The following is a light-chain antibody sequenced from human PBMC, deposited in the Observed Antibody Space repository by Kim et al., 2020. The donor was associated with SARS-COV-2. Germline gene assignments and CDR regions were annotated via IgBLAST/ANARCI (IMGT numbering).Light chain of an antibody. CDR3: QQRGNWPYT. Sequence: DIVLTQSPATLSLSPGERATLSCRASQNVNSYLAWYQQKPGQAPRLLLYDVSDRAIGIPARFSGSGSGTDFTLTISSLEPEDFAVYYCQQRGNWPYTFGQGTKLEI. J-gene: IGKJ2*01. V-gene: IGKV3-11*01. CDR2: DVS. CDR1: QNVNSY.